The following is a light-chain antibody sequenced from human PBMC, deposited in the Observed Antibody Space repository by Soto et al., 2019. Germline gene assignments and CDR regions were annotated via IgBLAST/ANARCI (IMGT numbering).Light chain of an antibody. Sequence: QSVLTQPPSASGTPGQRITISCSGSSSNVGNNYLYWYQQLPGTAPKLLIYRNNQRPSGVPDRFSGSKSGTSGSLAISGRRSEDEADYYGAAWDDSLSSRSFGGGTQLTVL. CDR2: RNN. CDR1: SSNVGNNY. CDR3: AAWDDSLSSRS. J-gene: IGLJ2*01. V-gene: IGLV1-47*01.